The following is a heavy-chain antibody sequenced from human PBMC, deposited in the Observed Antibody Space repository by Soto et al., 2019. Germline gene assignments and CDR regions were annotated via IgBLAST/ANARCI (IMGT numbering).Heavy chain of an antibody. V-gene: IGHV1-46*01. D-gene: IGHD1-1*01. CDR3: ARGGGVGLDGSAAFDI. Sequence: QVHLVQSGAEVKKPGASMKVSCTASGYTLTSHHVHWVRQAPGRRFEWMGSINPANGVAQYTARFQGRVIMTRDTSTSTVYMELRGLTSEDTAIFYCARGGGVGLDGSAAFDIWGQGTMVTVSS. J-gene: IGHJ3*02. CDR2: INPANGVA. CDR1: GYTLTSHH.